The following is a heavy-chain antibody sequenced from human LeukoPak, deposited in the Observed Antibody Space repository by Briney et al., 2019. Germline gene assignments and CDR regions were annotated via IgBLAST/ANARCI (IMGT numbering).Heavy chain of an antibody. CDR1: GGSISSGDYY. J-gene: IGHJ4*02. Sequence: PSETLSLTCTVSGGSISSGDYYWSWIRQPPGKGLEWIGYIYYSGSTYYNPSLKSRVTISVDTSENQFSLKLSSVTAADTAVYYCARGELGDFWSGYYTYPYPLGYWGQGTLVTVSS. V-gene: IGHV4-30-4*02. D-gene: IGHD3-3*01. CDR2: IYYSGST. CDR3: ARGELGDFWSGYYTYPYPLGY.